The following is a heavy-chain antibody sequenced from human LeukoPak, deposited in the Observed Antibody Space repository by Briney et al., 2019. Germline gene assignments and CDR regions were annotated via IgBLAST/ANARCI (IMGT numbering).Heavy chain of an antibody. CDR1: GFTFSNYY. D-gene: IGHD6-19*01. CDR2: ISSGSNYI. Sequence: GGSLRLFCAASGFTFSNYYMNWVRQAPGKGLEWVSSISSGSNYIYYADSLKGRFTISRDNAKNSLYLQMNSLRAEDTAVYYCATGVRGYNSALDYWGQGTLVTVSP. J-gene: IGHJ4*02. CDR3: ATGVRGYNSALDY. V-gene: IGHV3-21*01.